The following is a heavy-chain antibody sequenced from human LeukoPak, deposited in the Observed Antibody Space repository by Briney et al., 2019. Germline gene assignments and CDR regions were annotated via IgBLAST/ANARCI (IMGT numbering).Heavy chain of an antibody. Sequence: PSETLSLTCAVYGGSFSGYYWSWIRQPPGKGLEWIGEINHSGSTNYNPSLKSRVTISVDTSKNQFSLKLSSVTAADTAVYYGVRASRYFDWLFAPYYFDYWGQGTLVTVSS. J-gene: IGHJ4*02. CDR3: VRASRYFDWLFAPYYFDY. D-gene: IGHD3-9*01. CDR2: INHSGST. V-gene: IGHV4-34*01. CDR1: GGSFSGYY.